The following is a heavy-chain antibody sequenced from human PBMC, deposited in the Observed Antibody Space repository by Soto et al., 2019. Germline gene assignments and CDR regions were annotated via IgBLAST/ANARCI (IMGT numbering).Heavy chain of an antibody. CDR3: ARVAQTTGAFDI. CDR1: GYSFTTYW. CDR2: IYPGDSDT. J-gene: IGHJ3*02. V-gene: IGHV5-51*01. Sequence: ESLKISCAASGYSFTTYWIGWVRQMPGKGLEWMGIIYPGDSDTRYSPSFQGQVTISADKSITTAYLQWSSLKASDTAMYYCARVAQTTGAFDIWGQGTMVTVSS. D-gene: IGHD2-8*02.